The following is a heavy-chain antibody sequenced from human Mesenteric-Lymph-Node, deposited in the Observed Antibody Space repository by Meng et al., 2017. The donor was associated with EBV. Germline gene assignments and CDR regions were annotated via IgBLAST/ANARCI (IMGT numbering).Heavy chain of an antibody. CDR3: ARGYGSGHL. J-gene: IGHJ4*02. CDR2: INHSGST. Sequence: QVQPQQGGAGLLKPSETLSLTCAVYGGSFSGYYWSWIRQPPGKGLEWIGEINHSGSTNYNPSLKSRVTISVDTSKNQFSLKLSSVTAADTAVYYCARGYGSGHLWGQGTLVTVSS. D-gene: IGHD3-10*01. V-gene: IGHV4-34*01. CDR1: GGSFSGYY.